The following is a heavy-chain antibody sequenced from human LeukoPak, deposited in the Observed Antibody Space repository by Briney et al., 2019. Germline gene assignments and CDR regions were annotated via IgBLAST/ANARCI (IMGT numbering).Heavy chain of an antibody. CDR1: GFTFSSNW. CDR3: ARGASGYPYWYFDL. V-gene: IGHV3-74*01. D-gene: IGHD3-3*01. J-gene: IGHJ2*01. CDR2: IDTDGSST. Sequence: GGSLRLSCAASGFTFSSNWMHWVRQAPGKGLVWVSRIDTDGSSTSYADSVKGRFTISRDNAKNTLYLQMNSLRAEDTAVYYCARGASGYPYWYFDLWGRGTLVTVSS.